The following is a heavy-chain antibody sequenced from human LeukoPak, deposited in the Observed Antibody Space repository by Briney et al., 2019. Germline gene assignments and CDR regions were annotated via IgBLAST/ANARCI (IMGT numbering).Heavy chain of an antibody. CDR3: VRGGGSSYPFNY. Sequence: SETLSLTCAVSGGSISSGGYSWSWIRQPPGKGLEWIGYIYHSGTTYYNPSLKSRVTISVDRSKNQFSLKLTSVTAADMAVYYCVRGGGSSYPFNYWGQGTLVTVSS. D-gene: IGHD6-13*01. CDR1: GGSISSGGYS. J-gene: IGHJ4*02. V-gene: IGHV4-30-2*01. CDR2: IYHSGTT.